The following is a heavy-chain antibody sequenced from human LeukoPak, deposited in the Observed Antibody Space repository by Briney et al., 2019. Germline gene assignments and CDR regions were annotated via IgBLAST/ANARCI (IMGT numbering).Heavy chain of an antibody. CDR1: GYTFTTYG. J-gene: IGHJ4*02. CDR2: ISAYNGDT. V-gene: IGHV1-18*01. Sequence: ASVKVSCKTSGYTFTTYGVTWVRQAPRQGLEWMGWISAYNGDTNYAQKFQGRITMTTDTSTSTANMELTSLRSDDTAVHYCARDHSSSCQLLDYWGQGTLVTISS. D-gene: IGHD6-13*01. CDR3: ARDHSSSCQLLDY.